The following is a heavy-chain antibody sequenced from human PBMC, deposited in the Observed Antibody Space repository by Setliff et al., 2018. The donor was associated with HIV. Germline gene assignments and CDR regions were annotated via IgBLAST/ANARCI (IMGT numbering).Heavy chain of an antibody. CDR3: ARHRVITGSFDS. CDR2: IYYSGST. D-gene: IGHD3-10*01. J-gene: IGHJ4*02. V-gene: IGHV4-39*01. Sequence: PSETLSLTCTVSGGFISSSSYYWGWIRQPPGKGLEWIGSIYYSGSTYYSPSLKSRVTISVDTSKNQFSLKLSSVTAADTAVFYCARHRVITGSFDSWSQGTLVTVSS. CDR1: GGFISSSSYY.